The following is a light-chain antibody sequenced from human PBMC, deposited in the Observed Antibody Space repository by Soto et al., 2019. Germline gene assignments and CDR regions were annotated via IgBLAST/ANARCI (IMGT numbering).Light chain of an antibody. CDR3: SSYAGSNNVV. V-gene: IGLV2-8*01. Sequence: QSALTQPPSASGSPGQSVTISCTGTSSDVGGYNYVSWYQQHPGKAPNLMIYEVSKRPSGVPNHFSGSKSGNTAYLTVSGLQAEDEADYYCSSYAGSNNVVFGGGTKLTVL. CDR1: SSDVGGYNY. CDR2: EVS. J-gene: IGLJ2*01.